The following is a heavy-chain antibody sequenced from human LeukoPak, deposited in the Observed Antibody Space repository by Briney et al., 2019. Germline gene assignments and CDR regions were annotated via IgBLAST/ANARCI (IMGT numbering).Heavy chain of an antibody. CDR1: GYTFTGYY. V-gene: IGHV1-2*02. CDR3: ARAYDFWSGYYSQSPLYYFDY. D-gene: IGHD3-3*01. Sequence: ASVKVSCKASGYTFTGYYMHWVRQAPGQGLEWMGWINPNSGGTNYAQKFQGRVTMTRDTSISTAYMELSSLRSEGTAVYYCARAYDFWSGYYSQSPLYYFDYWGQGTLVTVSS. CDR2: INPNSGGT. J-gene: IGHJ4*02.